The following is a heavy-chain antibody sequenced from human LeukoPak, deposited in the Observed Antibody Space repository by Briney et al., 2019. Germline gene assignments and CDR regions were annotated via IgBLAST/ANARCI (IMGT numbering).Heavy chain of an antibody. CDR3: ARDANVDTAMVSDPDY. D-gene: IGHD5-18*01. CDR1: GGTFSSYA. CDR2: IIPILGIA. V-gene: IGHV1-69*04. J-gene: IGHJ4*02. Sequence: ASVKVSCKASGGTFSSYAISWVRQAPGQGLEWMGRIIPILGIANYAQKFQGRVTITADKSTSTAYMELSSLRSEDTAVYYCARDANVDTAMVSDPDYWGQGTLVTVSS.